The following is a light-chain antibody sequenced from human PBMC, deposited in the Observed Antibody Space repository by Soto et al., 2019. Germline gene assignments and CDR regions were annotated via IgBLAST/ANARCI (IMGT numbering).Light chain of an antibody. CDR3: QQRET. Sequence: IHMTHSPSSLSASLGDIVTITCRASQAIHSYLNWYQQKPGKAPNLLIFATSTLQSGVPSRFSGSGSGTDFTLTISSLQPEDFATYYCQQRETFGPGTKVDIK. J-gene: IGKJ3*01. V-gene: IGKV1-39*01. CDR2: ATS. CDR1: QAIHSY.